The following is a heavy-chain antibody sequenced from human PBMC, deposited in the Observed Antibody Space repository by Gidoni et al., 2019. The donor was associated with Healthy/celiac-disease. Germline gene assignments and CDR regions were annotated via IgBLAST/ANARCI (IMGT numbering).Heavy chain of an antibody. CDR3: ARDRAYDSSGYYPD. CDR1: GFTVSFYS. V-gene: IGHV3-48*01. D-gene: IGHD3-22*01. CDR2: ISSSSSTI. J-gene: IGHJ4*02. Sequence: EVQLVESGGGLVQPGGSMRLSCASSGFTVSFYSMNWVRQEPGKGLEWVSYISSSSSTIYYADSGKGRFTISRDNAKNSLYLQMNSLRAEDTAVYYCARDRAYDSSGYYPDWGQGTLVTGSA.